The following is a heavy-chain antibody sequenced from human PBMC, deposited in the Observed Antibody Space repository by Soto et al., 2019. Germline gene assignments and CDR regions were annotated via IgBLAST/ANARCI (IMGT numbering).Heavy chain of an antibody. D-gene: IGHD6-6*01. CDR3: ARDRYSSSPGYYYYSGMDV. V-gene: IGHV3-7*05. CDR1: GFTFSSYW. CDR2: IKQDGSEK. Sequence: EVQLVESGGGLVQPGGSLRLSCAASGFTFSSYWMSWVRQAPGKGLEWVANIKQDGSEKYYVDSVKGRFTISRDNAKNSWYRKRNSWRAEDTAVYYGARDRYSSSPGYYYYSGMDVGGQGPRSPSPQ. J-gene: IGHJ6*01.